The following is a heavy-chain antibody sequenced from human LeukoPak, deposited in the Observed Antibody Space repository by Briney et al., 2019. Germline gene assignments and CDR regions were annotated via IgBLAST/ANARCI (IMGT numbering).Heavy chain of an antibody. J-gene: IGHJ5*02. CDR1: EYTFTGYY. CDR3: ARVKNGVGYCSSTSCVYNWFDP. Sequence: ASVKLSCKASEYTFTGYYMHWVRQAPGQGLEWMGWINPNSGGTNYAQKFQGRVTMTRDTSISTAYMQLIRLRSDDTAVYYCARVKNGVGYCSSTSCVYNWFDPWGQGTLVTVSS. CDR2: INPNSGGT. D-gene: IGHD2-2*01. V-gene: IGHV1-2*02.